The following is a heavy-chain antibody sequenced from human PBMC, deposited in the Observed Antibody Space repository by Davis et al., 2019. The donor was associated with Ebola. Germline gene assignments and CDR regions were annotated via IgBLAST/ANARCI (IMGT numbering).Heavy chain of an antibody. CDR3: AKTSCGSGSCYSDY. J-gene: IGHJ4*02. Sequence: GESLKISCAASGFTFSSYAMHWVRQAPGKGLEWVAVISYDGSNKYYADSVKGRFTISRDNSKNTLYLQMNSLRAEDTAVYYCAKTSCGSGSCYSDYWGQGTLVTVSS. CDR2: ISYDGSNK. V-gene: IGHV3-30-3*01. CDR1: GFTFSSYA. D-gene: IGHD2-15*01.